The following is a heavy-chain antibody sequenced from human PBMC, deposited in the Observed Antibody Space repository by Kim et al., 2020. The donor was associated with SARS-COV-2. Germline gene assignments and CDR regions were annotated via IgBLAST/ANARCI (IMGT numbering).Heavy chain of an antibody. CDR1: EFTFSNYW. D-gene: IGHD6-19*01. CDR3: ARGRRLDSSGWYRPYYF. Sequence: GGSLRPSCAASEFTFSNYWMSWVRQAPGKGLEWVANIRQDGSEKYFVDSVKGRFTISRDNAKNSLYPQMNSLRVEDTAVYYCARGRRLDSSGWYRPYYF. CDR2: IRQDGSEK. V-gene: IGHV3-7*01. J-gene: IGHJ4*01.